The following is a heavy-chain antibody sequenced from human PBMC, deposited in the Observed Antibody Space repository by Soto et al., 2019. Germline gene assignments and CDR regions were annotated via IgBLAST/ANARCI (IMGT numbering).Heavy chain of an antibody. J-gene: IGHJ4*02. CDR3: AREGGIVGATSADY. CDR2: IYYSGST. Sequence: QVQLQESGPGLVKPSQTLSLTCTVSGGSISSGGYYLSWIRQHPGKGLEWIGYIYYSGSTYYTPSLKSRVTISVDTSKNQFSLKLSSVTAADTAVYYCAREGGIVGATSADYWGQGTLVTVSS. CDR1: GGSISSGGYY. D-gene: IGHD1-26*01. V-gene: IGHV4-31*03.